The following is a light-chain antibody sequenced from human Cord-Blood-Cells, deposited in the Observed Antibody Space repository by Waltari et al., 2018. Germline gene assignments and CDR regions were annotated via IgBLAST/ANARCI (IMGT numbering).Light chain of an antibody. CDR2: GAS. CDR1: LSVSRSY. V-gene: IGKV3-20*01. J-gene: IGKJ1*01. Sequence: EIVLTQSPGTLSLSPGERATLSCRASLSVSRSYLALYQQKPGQAPRLLIYGASSRATGIPDRFSGSGSGTDFTLTISRLEPEDFAVYYCQQYGSSPWTFGQGTKVEIK. CDR3: QQYGSSPWT.